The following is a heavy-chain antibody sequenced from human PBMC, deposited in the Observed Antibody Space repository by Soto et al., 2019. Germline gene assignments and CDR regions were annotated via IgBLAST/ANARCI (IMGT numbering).Heavy chain of an antibody. Sequence: SETLSLTCAVYGGSFSGYYWSWIRQPPGKGLEWIGEINHSGSTNYNPSLKSRVTISVDTSKNQFSLKLSSVTAADTAVYYCARGKYYYDSSGYLTAYYYYAMDVWGQGTTVTVSS. D-gene: IGHD3-22*01. CDR2: INHSGST. J-gene: IGHJ6*02. CDR3: ARGKYYYDSSGYLTAYYYYAMDV. CDR1: GGSFSGYY. V-gene: IGHV4-34*01.